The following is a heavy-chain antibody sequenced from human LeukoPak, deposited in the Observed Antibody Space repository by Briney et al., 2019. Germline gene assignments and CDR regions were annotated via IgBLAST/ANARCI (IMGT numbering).Heavy chain of an antibody. CDR3: TIIPAAIRGDY. CDR2: IRNKANSYAT. Sequence: PGGSLRLSCAASGFTFSGSAMHWVRQASGKGLEWVGRIRNKANSYATAYAASVKGRFTISRDDSKNTAYLQMNSLKTEDTAVYYCTIIPAAIRGDYWGQGTLVTVSS. V-gene: IGHV3-73*01. J-gene: IGHJ4*02. D-gene: IGHD2-2*02. CDR1: GFTFSGSA.